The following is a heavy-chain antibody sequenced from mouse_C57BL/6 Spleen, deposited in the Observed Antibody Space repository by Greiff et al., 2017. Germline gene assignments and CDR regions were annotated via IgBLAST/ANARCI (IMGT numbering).Heavy chain of an antibody. V-gene: IGHV1-82*01. CDR1: GYAFSSSW. CDR3: ARSDGGYYYARDY. D-gene: IGHD2-2*01. CDR2: IYPGDGDT. Sequence: VKLVESGPELVKPGASVKISCKASGYAFSSSWMNWVKQRPGKGLEWIGRIYPGDGDTNYNGKFKGKATLTADKSSSTAYMQLSSLTSEDSAVYFCARSDGGYYYARDYWGQGTSVTVSS. J-gene: IGHJ4*01.